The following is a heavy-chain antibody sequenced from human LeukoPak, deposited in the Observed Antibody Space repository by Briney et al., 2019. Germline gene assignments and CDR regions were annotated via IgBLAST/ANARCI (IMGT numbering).Heavy chain of an antibody. CDR1: GYTFTGDW. V-gene: IGHV5-51*01. Sequence: GESLKISCKASGYTFTGDWIGWVRQMPGKGLEWMGIIYPGDSDTKYNAPFQGQVTISADKSISTAYLQWSSLKASDTAMYYCARQAPTGVGLDYWGQGTLVTVSS. D-gene: IGHD1-14*01. CDR2: IYPGDSDT. CDR3: ARQAPTGVGLDY. J-gene: IGHJ4*02.